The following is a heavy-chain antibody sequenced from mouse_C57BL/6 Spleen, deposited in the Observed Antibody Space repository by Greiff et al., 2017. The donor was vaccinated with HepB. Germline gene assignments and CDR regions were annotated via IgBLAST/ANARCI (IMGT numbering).Heavy chain of an antibody. D-gene: IGHD4-1*01. V-gene: IGHV1-54*01. J-gene: IGHJ1*03. CDR3: ARGANWDWYFDV. Sequence: QVQLQQSGAELVRPGTSVKVSCKASGYAFTNYLIEWVKQRPGQGLEWIGVINPGSGGTNYNEKFKGKATLTADKSSSTAYMQHSSLTSEDSAVYFWARGANWDWYFDVWGTGTTVTVSS. CDR1: GYAFTNYL. CDR2: INPGSGGT.